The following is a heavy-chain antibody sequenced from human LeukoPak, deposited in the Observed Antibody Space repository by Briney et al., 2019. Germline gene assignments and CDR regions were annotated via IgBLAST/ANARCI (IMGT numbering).Heavy chain of an antibody. CDR3: AREGSSGFDY. Sequence: ASVKVSCKASGYTFTSYYMHWVRQAPGQGLEWMGIINPSGGSTSYAQKFQGRVTITADKSTSTAYMELSSLRSEDTAVYYCAREGSSGFDYWGQGTLVTVSS. CDR1: GYTFTSYY. CDR2: INPSGGST. D-gene: IGHD6-19*01. V-gene: IGHV1-46*01. J-gene: IGHJ4*02.